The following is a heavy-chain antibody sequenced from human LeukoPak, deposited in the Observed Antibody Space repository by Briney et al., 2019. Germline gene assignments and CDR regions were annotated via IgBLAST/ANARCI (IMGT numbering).Heavy chain of an antibody. CDR1: GFTFSSYS. J-gene: IGHJ4*02. CDR2: ISSSSSYI. CDR3: ARGGANYYDSSGPDY. V-gene: IGHV3-21*01. Sequence: GGSLRLSCAASGFTFSSYSMTWVRQAPGKGLEWVSSISSSSSYIYYADSVKGRFTISRDNAKNSLYLQMNSLRAEDTAVYYCARGGANYYDSSGPDYWGQGTLVTVSS. D-gene: IGHD3-22*01.